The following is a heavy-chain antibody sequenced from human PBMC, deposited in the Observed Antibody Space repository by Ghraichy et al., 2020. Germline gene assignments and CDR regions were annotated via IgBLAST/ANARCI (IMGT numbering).Heavy chain of an antibody. CDR1: GFTFSSYG. V-gene: IGHV3-30*02. D-gene: IGHD3-22*01. Sequence: GGSLRLSCAASGFTFSSYGMHWVRQAPGKGLEWVAFIRYDGSNKYYADSVKGRFTISRDNSKNTLYLQMNSLRAEDTAVYYCATPPQYYYDSSGRHLGMDVWGQGTTVTVSS. CDR3: ATPPQYYYDSSGRHLGMDV. J-gene: IGHJ6*02. CDR2: IRYDGSNK.